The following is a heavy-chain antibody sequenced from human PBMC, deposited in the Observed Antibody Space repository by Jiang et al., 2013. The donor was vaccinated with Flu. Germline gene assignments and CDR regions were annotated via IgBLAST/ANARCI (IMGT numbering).Heavy chain of an antibody. D-gene: IGHD6-19*01. CDR2: IYYSGST. CDR1: GGSISSYY. CDR3: ARDRIAVAGRNYYYYGMDV. Sequence: GPGLVKPSETLSLTCTVSGGSISSYYWSWIRQPPGKGLEWIGYIYYSGSTNYNPSLKSRVTISVDTSKNQFSLKLSSVTAADTAVYYCARDRIAVAGRNYYYYGMDVWGQGTTVTVSS. V-gene: IGHV4-59*01. J-gene: IGHJ6*02.